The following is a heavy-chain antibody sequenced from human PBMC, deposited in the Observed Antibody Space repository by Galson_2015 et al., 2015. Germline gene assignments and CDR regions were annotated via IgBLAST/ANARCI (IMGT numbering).Heavy chain of an antibody. J-gene: IGHJ6*02. V-gene: IGHV3-11*01. D-gene: IGHD1-20*01. CDR2: ISSSGSTI. CDR3: ARDFDNWNRRGFDP. Sequence: SLRLSCAASGFTFSDYYMSWIRQAPGKGLEWVSYISSSGSTIYYADSVKGRFTISRDNAKNSLYLQMNSLRAEDTAVYYCARDFDNWNRRGFDPWGQGTTVTVSS. CDR1: GFTFSDYY.